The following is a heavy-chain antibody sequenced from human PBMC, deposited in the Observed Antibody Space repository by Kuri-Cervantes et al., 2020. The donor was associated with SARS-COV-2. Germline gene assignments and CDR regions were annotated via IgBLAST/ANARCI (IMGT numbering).Heavy chain of an antibody. J-gene: IGHJ4*02. CDR1: GYTFTSYA. D-gene: IGHD2-2*01. CDR2: FDPEDGET. Sequence: ASVKVSCKASGYTFTSYAMHWVRQAPGQRLEWMGGFDPEDGETIYAQKFQGRVTMTEDTSTDTAYMELSSLRSEDTAVYYCATGRVWTSSHFDYWGQGTLVTVSS. V-gene: IGHV1-24*01. CDR3: ATGRVWTSSHFDY.